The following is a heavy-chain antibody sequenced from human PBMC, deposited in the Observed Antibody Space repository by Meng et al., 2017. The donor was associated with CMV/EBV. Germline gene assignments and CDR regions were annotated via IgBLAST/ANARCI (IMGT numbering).Heavy chain of an antibody. CDR3: ARDGDPGAESHDAFDI. Sequence: GESLKISCAASGFTFSSYGMHWVRQAPGKGLEWVAVIWYDGSNKYYADSVKGRFTISRDNSKNTLYLQMNSLRAEDTAVYYCARDGDPGAESHDAFDIWGQGTMVTV. V-gene: IGHV3-33*01. CDR2: IWYDGSNK. D-gene: IGHD1-14*01. J-gene: IGHJ3*02. CDR1: GFTFSSYG.